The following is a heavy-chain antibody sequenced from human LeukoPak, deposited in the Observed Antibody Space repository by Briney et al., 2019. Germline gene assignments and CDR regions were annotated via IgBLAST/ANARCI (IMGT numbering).Heavy chain of an antibody. J-gene: IGHJ4*02. CDR1: GYTFTTYG. V-gene: IGHV1-18*01. Sequence: ASVKVSCKASGYTFTTYGITWVRQAPGQGLEWMGWISTYNDNTNYAQKFQGRVTMTTDTSTSTAYMELRSLRSDDTAVYYCARTRGSFDYWGQGTLVTASS. D-gene: IGHD1-26*01. CDR3: ARTRGSFDY. CDR2: ISTYNDNT.